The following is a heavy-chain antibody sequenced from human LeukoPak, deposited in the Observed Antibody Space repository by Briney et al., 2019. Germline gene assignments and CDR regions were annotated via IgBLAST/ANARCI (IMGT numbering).Heavy chain of an antibody. V-gene: IGHV3-15*01. CDR3: TLIQGWGSGSYYRDF. D-gene: IGHD3-10*01. J-gene: IGHJ4*02. CDR2: VKSKSAGETT. CDR1: GLSISNDW. Sequence: PGGSLRLSCAASGLSISNDWMSWFRQAPGKGLEWVARVKSKSAGETTDYAAPVKGRFTISRDDSKNTLYLQMNSLKTEDTAVYYCTLIQGWGSGSYYRDFWGQGTLVTVSS.